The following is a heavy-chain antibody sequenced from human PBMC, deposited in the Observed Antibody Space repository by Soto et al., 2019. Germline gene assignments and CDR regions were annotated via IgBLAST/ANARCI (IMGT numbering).Heavy chain of an antibody. D-gene: IGHD3-22*01. CDR1: GFTFGDYA. V-gene: IGHV3-49*03. CDR3: TREVNYYDSSGYYALDWFDP. Sequence: GGSQRLSCPASGFTFGDYAMSWFRQAPGKGLEWVGFLRSKAYGGTTEYAASVKGRFTISRDDSKSIAYLQMNSLKTEDTAVYYCTREVNYYDSSGYYALDWFDPWGQGTLVTVSS. J-gene: IGHJ5*02. CDR2: LRSKAYGGTT.